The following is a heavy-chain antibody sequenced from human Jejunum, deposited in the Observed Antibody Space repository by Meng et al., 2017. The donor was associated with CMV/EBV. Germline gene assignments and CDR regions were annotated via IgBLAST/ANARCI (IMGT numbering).Heavy chain of an antibody. CDR3: ARGSYYFDY. CDR2: VSYTGGI. J-gene: IGHJ4*02. CDR1: GGSFSSYY. Sequence: LSCTVSGGSFSSYYYTWMRQPPWKGLEWIGSVSYTGGINYSPSHKSRVTISIDTSQNQFSLKLRSVTAADTAVYFCARGSYYFDYWGQGTLVTVSS. V-gene: IGHV4-59*01.